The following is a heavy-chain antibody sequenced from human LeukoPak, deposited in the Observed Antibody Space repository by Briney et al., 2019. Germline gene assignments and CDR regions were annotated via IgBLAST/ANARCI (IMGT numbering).Heavy chain of an antibody. CDR1: GFTFSNAW. J-gene: IGHJ4*02. D-gene: IGHD3-22*01. Sequence: PGGSLRLSCAASGFTFSNAWMSWVRQAPGKGLEWVGRIKSKTDGGTTDYAAPVKGRFTISRDDSKNTLYLQMNSLKTEDTAVYYCTTDDYDSSGYYLLHYWGQGTLVTVSS. CDR3: TTDDYDSSGYYLLHY. CDR2: IKSKTDGGTT. V-gene: IGHV3-15*01.